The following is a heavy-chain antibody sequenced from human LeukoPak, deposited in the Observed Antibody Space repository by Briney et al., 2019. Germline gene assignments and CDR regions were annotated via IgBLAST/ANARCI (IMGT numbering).Heavy chain of an antibody. Sequence: ASVKVSCKASGYTFTTYTITWVRQAPGQGLEWMGWVSAYNGNTNYADSLQGRVTMTTDTSTRTAYMELRSLRSDDTAVYYCARLDCGSTDCYSSHNWFDPWGQGTLVTVSS. CDR3: ARLDCGSTDCYSSHNWFDP. CDR1: GYTFTTYT. CDR2: VSAYNGNT. J-gene: IGHJ5*02. V-gene: IGHV1-18*01. D-gene: IGHD2-2*01.